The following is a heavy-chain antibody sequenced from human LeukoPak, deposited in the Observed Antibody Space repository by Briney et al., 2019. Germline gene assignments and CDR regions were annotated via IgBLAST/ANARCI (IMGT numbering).Heavy chain of an antibody. D-gene: IGHD2-2*01. Sequence: GGSLRLSCAASGFTLSSYWMHWVRQASGKGLVWVSCINSDGRSTSYADSVKGRFTISRDNAKNSLYLQMNSLRAEDTAVYYCARPYCSSTSCSPYWYFDLWGRGTLVTVSS. CDR1: GFTLSSYW. CDR3: ARPYCSSTSCSPYWYFDL. J-gene: IGHJ2*01. V-gene: IGHV3-74*01. CDR2: INSDGRST.